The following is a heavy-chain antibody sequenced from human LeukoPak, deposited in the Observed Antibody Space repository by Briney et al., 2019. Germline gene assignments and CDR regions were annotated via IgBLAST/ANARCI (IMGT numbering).Heavy chain of an antibody. CDR2: INHSGST. V-gene: IGHV4-34*01. J-gene: IGHJ4*02. D-gene: IGHD3-16*01. CDR1: GGSFSDYY. Sequence: SETLSLTCAVYGGSFSDYYWSWIRQPPGKGLEWIGEINHSGSTNYNPSLKSGVTISVDTSKNQFSLQLTSVTAADTAVYYCARPLHSGLGELSLYGWGLGNLVTVSS. CDR3: ARPLHSGLGELSLYG.